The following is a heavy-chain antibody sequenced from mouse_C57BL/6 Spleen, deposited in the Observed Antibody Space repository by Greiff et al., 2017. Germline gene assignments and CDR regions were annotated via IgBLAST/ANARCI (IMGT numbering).Heavy chain of an antibody. CDR1: GYTFTSYW. V-gene: IGHV1-52*01. D-gene: IGHD1-1*01. Sequence: QVHVKQPGAELVRPGSSVKLSCKASGYTFTSYWMHWVKQRPIQGLEWIGNIDPSDSETHYNQKFKDKATLTVDKSSSTAYMQLSSLTSEDSAVYYCARATPLLLRYFDVWGTGTTVTVSS. CDR2: IDPSDSET. J-gene: IGHJ1*03. CDR3: ARATPLLLRYFDV.